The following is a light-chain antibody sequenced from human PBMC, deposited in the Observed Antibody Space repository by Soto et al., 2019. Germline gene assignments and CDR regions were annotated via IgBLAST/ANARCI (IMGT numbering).Light chain of an antibody. CDR3: QKYSSYYT. Sequence: DIQMTQSPSTLSASVGDRVTITCRASQNVYQWLAWFQQKPGKAPKLLIYDTSILESGVPSRFSGSGSGTEFSLTISGLQPCDFATYYCQKYSSYYTFGQGTKVEVK. V-gene: IGKV1-5*03. J-gene: IGKJ1*01. CDR1: QNVYQW. CDR2: DTS.